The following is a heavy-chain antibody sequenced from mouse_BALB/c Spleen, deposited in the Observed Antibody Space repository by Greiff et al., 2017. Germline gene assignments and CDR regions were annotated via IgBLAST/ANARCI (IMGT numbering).Heavy chain of an antibody. Sequence: DVKLVESGPGLVKPSQSLSLTCTVTGYSITSDYAWNWIRQFPGNKLEWMGYISYSGSTSYNPSLKSRISITRDTSKNQFFLQLNSVTTEDTATYYCARWLTDYYAMDYWGQGTSVTVSS. CDR2: ISYSGST. CDR1: GYSITSDYA. J-gene: IGHJ4*01. CDR3: ARWLTDYYAMDY. V-gene: IGHV3-2*02. D-gene: IGHD2-2*01.